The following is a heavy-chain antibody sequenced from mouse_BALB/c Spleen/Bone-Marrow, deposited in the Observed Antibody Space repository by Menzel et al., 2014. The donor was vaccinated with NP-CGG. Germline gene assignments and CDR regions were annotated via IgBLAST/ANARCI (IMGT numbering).Heavy chain of an antibody. D-gene: IGHD1-1*01. CDR3: GRGNYGSSYAMDY. CDR2: IYPVSGET. J-gene: IGHJ4*01. CDR1: GYTFTDHI. V-gene: IGHV1-11*01. Sequence: QVQLQQSGAELASPGASVALSCKASGYTFTDHIMNWVKKRPGQGLVWIGRIYPVSGETNYNQKFMGKATFSVDRSSSAVYIVLNRLTSEDPAVYYCGRGNYGSSYAMDYWGQGTSVTGSS.